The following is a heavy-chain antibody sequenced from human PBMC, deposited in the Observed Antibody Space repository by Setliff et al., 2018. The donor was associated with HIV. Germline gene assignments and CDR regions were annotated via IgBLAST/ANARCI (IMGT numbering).Heavy chain of an antibody. V-gene: IGHV4-38-2*01. Sequence: PSETLSLTCAVSGYSIRSAYYWGWIRQPPGKGLEWIGSIYHGGSSYYNSSLKSRVTISVDTSKNQISLKLSSMTAADTAVYYCVRCLGMIHYYALESWGQGTLVTVSS. CDR2: IYHGGSS. J-gene: IGHJ5*02. CDR1: GYSIRSAYY. CDR3: VRCLGMIHYYALES. D-gene: IGHD2-2*01.